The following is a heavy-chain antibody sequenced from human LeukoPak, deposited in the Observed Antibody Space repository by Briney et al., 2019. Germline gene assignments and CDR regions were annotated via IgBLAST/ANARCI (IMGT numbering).Heavy chain of an antibody. CDR3: ARGPGYYGSGSYYNDFDY. J-gene: IGHJ4*02. CDR2: INHSGST. Sequence: PSGTLSLTCAVYGGSFSGYYWSWIRQPPGKGLEWIGEINHSGSTNYNPSLKSRVTISVDTSKNQFSLKLSSVTAADTAVYYCARGPGYYGSGSYYNDFDYWGQGTLVTVSS. V-gene: IGHV4-34*01. D-gene: IGHD3-10*01. CDR1: GGSFSGYY.